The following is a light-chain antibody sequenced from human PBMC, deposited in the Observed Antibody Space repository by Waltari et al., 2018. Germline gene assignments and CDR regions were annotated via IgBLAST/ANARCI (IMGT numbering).Light chain of an antibody. CDR3: AAWDDSLNARV. CDR1: SSNIGNNF. Sequence: QSVLTPPPSASGTPGQRVSISCSGSSSNIGNNFVYWYQHFPGTAPKLLIYRDNQRPSEVPDRFSGSKSGASASLAISGLRSEDEADYYCAAWDDSLNARVFGGGTKLTVL. V-gene: IGLV1-47*01. J-gene: IGLJ3*02. CDR2: RDN.